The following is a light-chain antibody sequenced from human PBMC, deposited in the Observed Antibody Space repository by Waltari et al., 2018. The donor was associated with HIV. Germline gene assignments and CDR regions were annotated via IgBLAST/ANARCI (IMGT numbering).Light chain of an antibody. V-gene: IGKV3-20*01. CDR3: QQYSSSPRT. CDR1: QSISANS. J-gene: IGKJ1*01. CDR2: GVS. Sequence: EIVLSQSPGTLSLSPGERATLSCRASQSISANSLAWYQHKPGQAPRRLIYGVSSRASGIPDRFSGSGSGTDFTLTISRLEPEDFALYYCQQYSSSPRTFGQGTKVEIK.